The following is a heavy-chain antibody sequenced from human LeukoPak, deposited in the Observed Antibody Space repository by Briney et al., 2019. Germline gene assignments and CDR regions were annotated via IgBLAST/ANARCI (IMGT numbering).Heavy chain of an antibody. CDR3: ARDSGYDFWSGYPMDV. Sequence: SVKVSCKASGYTFTSYGISWVRQAPGQGLEWMGGIIPIFGTANYAQKFQGRVTITADESTSTAYMELSSLRSEDTAVYYCARDSGYDFWSGYPMDVWGQGTTVTVSS. D-gene: IGHD3-3*01. J-gene: IGHJ6*02. CDR1: GYTFTSYG. CDR2: IIPIFGTA. V-gene: IGHV1-69*13.